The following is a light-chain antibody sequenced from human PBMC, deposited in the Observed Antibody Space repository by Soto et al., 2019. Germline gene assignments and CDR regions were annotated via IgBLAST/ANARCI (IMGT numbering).Light chain of an antibody. V-gene: IGLV2-14*03. J-gene: IGLJ1*01. Sequence: QSALTQPASVSGSPGQSIAISCTGTSSDVGAYDFVSWYQQHPDKAPKLLIYEVSNRPSGVSDRFSGSKSVNTATLTISGLQAEDEADYYCSSHTTSNTRVFGTGTK. CDR3: SSHTTSNTRV. CDR1: SSDVGAYDF. CDR2: EVS.